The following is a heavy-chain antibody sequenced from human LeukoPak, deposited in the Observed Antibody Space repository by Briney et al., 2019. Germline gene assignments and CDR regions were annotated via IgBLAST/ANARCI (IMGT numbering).Heavy chain of an antibody. D-gene: IGHD2-2*01. J-gene: IGHJ4*02. CDR3: ARHVGFCSSTSCYPFYDS. CDR2: VYPGDSNA. Sequence: GESLKISCQGSGYSYISHWIAWVRQMPGKGLEWMGIVYPGDSNARYSPSFQGQVTISADKSTSTSYLQWGSLKASDTAIYFCARHVGFCSSTSCYPFYDSWGQGTLVTVSP. CDR1: GYSYISHW. V-gene: IGHV5-51*01.